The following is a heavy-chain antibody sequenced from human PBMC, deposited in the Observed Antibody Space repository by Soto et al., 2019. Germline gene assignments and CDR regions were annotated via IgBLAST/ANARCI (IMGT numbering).Heavy chain of an antibody. J-gene: IGHJ3*02. CDR2: ISSSSSYI. CDR1: GFTFSSYS. CDR3: ASSIAAAHIDDAFDI. D-gene: IGHD6-13*01. Sequence: GGSLRLSCAASGFTFSSYSMNWVRQAPGKGLEWVSSISSSSSYIYYADSVKGRFTISRDNAKNSLYLQMNSLRAEDTAVYYCASSIAAAHIDDAFDIWGQGTMVTVSS. V-gene: IGHV3-21*01.